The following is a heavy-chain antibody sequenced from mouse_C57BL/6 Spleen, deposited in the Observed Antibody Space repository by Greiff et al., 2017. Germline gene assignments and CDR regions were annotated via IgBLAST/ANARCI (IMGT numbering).Heavy chain of an antibody. V-gene: IGHV1-80*01. CDR3: ARNYGYDGTTLFAY. D-gene: IGHD2-2*01. J-gene: IGHJ3*01. CDR2: IYPGDGDT. Sequence: ESGAELVKPGASVKISCKASGYAFSSYWMNWVKQRPGTGLEWIGQIYPGDGDTNYNGKFKGKATLTADKSSSTAYMQLSSLTSEDSAVYFCARNYGYDGTTLFAYWGQGTLVTVSA. CDR1: GYAFSSYW.